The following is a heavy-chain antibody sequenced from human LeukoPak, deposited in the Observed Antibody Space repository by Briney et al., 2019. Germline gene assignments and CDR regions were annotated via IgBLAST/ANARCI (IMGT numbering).Heavy chain of an antibody. CDR1: GGSISSGGYS. Sequence: PSETLSLTYAVSGGSISSGGYSWSWIRQPPGKGLEWIGYVYHSGSTYYNPSLKSRVTISVDRSKNQFSLKLSSVTAADTAVYYCARGRYGDYAYWGQGTLVTVSS. CDR2: VYHSGST. D-gene: IGHD4-17*01. V-gene: IGHV4-30-2*01. J-gene: IGHJ4*02. CDR3: ARGRYGDYAY.